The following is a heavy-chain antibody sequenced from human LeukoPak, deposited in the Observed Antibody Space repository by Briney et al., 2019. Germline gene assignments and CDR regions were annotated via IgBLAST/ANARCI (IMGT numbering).Heavy chain of an antibody. J-gene: IGHJ6*03. CDR2: IYHSGST. V-gene: IGHV4-59*01. D-gene: IGHD3-10*01. CDR3: ARVEEGYGSGRRENYYYYYMDV. CDR1: GGSISSYY. Sequence: PSETLSLTCTVSGGSISSYYWSWIRQPPGKGLEWIGYIYHSGSTNYNPSLKSRVTISVDTSKNQFSLKLSSVTAADTAVYYCARVEEGYGSGRRENYYYYYMDVWGKGTTVTISS.